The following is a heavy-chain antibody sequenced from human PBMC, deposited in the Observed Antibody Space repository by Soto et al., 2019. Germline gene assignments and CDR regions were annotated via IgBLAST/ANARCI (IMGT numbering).Heavy chain of an antibody. CDR1: GGSFSDFD. J-gene: IGHJ3*02. CDR2: INHSGST. CDR3: ARGPRVVWVVPTAQRDVFDI. Sequence: PSETLSLTCAVYGGSFSDFDWNSIRQPPGKGLEWIGEINHSGSTSYNPSLKSRVTISVDTSKNQISLKLTSVTAADTAVYYCARGPRVVWVVPTAQRDVFDIWGQGTMVAVS. D-gene: IGHD2-2*01. V-gene: IGHV4-34*01.